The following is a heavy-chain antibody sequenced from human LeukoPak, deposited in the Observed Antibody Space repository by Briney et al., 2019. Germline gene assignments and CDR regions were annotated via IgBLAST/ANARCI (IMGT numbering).Heavy chain of an antibody. D-gene: IGHD3-16*01. V-gene: IGHV3-21*01. Sequence: GGSLRLSCAASGFTFSSYSMNWVRQAPGKGLEWVSSISSSSSYIYYADSVKGRFTISRDNAKNSLYLQMNSLRAEDTAVYYCARDQGVDAFDIWGQGTMVTVSS. J-gene: IGHJ3*02. CDR1: GFTFSSYS. CDR2: ISSSSSYI. CDR3: ARDQGVDAFDI.